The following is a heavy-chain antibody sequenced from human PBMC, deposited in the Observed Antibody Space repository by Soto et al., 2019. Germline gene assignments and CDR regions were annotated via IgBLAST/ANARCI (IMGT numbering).Heavy chain of an antibody. V-gene: IGHV4-39*01. D-gene: IGHD4-17*01. CDR1: GGSISSSSYY. CDR3: RVWDGDASFYYSYGMDV. CDR2: IYYSGST. Sequence: SETLSLTCTVSGGSISSSSYYWGWIRQPPGKGLEWIGSIYYSGSTYYNPSLKSRVTISVDTSKNQFSLKLSSVAAADTAVYYCRVWDGDASFYYSYGMDVCGQGTTLTVSS. J-gene: IGHJ6*02.